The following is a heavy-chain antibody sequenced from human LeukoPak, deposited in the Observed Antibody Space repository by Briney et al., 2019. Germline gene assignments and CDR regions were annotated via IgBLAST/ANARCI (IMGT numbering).Heavy chain of an antibody. CDR2: MNPNSGNT. CDR1: GYTFTSYD. J-gene: IGHJ4*02. D-gene: IGHD3-3*01. CDR3: ARNYDFWSGYDY. V-gene: IGHV1-8*03. Sequence: ASVKVSCKASGYTFTSYDINWVRQATGQGLEWMGWMNPNSGNTGYAQKFQGRVAITRNTSISTAYMELSSLRSEDTAVYYCARNYDFWSGYDYWGQGTLVPVSS.